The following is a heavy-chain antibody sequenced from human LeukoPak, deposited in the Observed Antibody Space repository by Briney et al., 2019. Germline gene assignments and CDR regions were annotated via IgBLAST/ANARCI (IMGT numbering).Heavy chain of an antibody. CDR2: IYHSGST. V-gene: IGHV4-30-2*01. CDR3: ARDPGYYGSGSYLDY. D-gene: IGHD3-10*01. CDR1: GGSISSGGYY. J-gene: IGHJ4*02. Sequence: SETLSLTCTVSGGSISSGGYYWSWIRQPPGKGLEWIGYIYHSGSTYYNPSLKSRVTISVDRSKNQFSLKLSSVTAADTAVYYCARDPGYYGSGSYLDYWGQGTLVTVSS.